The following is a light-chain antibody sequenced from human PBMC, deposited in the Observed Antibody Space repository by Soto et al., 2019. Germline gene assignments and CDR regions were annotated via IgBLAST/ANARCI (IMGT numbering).Light chain of an antibody. CDR1: QSVSTNY. CDR3: QQRGHWPRT. V-gene: IGKV3-20*01. Sequence: EIVLMQSPGTLSLSPGERATLSCRASQSVSTNYLAWYEQKPGQAPRLLIYGASNRAAGIPDRISGSGSGTDFTLTISSLEPEDFAVYYCQQRGHWPRTFGQGTKVDIK. CDR2: GAS. J-gene: IGKJ1*01.